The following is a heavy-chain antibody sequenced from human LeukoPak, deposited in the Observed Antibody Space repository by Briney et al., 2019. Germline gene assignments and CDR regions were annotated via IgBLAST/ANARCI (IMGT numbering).Heavy chain of an antibody. Sequence: SETLSVTRTLSRGSLSSHYRSWMRQPPGGGLECIEYINYRESNNYNPSLKSRVTISDDTSKNQFSLKLSSVAAADTAVYYCARVGSSGWYSDYWGQGTLVTVSS. CDR2: INYRESN. D-gene: IGHD6-19*01. V-gene: IGHV4-59*11. CDR3: ARVGSSGWYSDY. J-gene: IGHJ4*02. CDR1: RGSLSSHY.